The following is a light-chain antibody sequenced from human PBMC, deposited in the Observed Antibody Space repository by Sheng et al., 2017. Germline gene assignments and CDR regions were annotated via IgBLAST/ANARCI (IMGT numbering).Light chain of an antibody. J-gene: IGLJ3*02. V-gene: IGLV3-27*01. Sequence: SYELTQPSSVSVSPGQTARITCSGDVLARKYARWFQQKPGQAPVLVIYKDSERPSGIPERFSGSSSGTTVTVTISGAQVEDDADYYCYSAADNNLGVFGGGTKLTVL. CDR2: KDS. CDR1: VLARKY. CDR3: YSAADNNLGV.